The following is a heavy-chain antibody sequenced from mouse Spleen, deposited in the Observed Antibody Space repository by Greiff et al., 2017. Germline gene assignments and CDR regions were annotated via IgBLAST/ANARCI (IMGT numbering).Heavy chain of an antibody. CDR3: ARDMIIAMDY. CDR2: IWSGGST. Sequence: VQLQQSGPGLVQPSQSLSITCTVSGFSLTSYGVHWVRQSPGKGQEWLGVIWSGGSTDYNAAFISRLSISKDNSKSQVFFKMNSLQADDTAIYYCARDMIIAMDYWGQGTSVTVSS. CDR1: GFSLTSYG. V-gene: IGHV2-2*01. D-gene: IGHD2-4*01. J-gene: IGHJ4*01.